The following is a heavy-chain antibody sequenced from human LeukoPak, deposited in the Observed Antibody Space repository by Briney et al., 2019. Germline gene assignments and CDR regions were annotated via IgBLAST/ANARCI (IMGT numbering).Heavy chain of an antibody. Sequence: GGSLRLSCAASGFTFSSYSMNWVRQAPGKGLEWVSSISSSSSYIYYADSVKGRFTISRDNSKNTLCLQMNSLRAEDTAVYYCARSYYEYYYDSSGYYRPYFDYWGQGTLVTVSS. CDR1: GFTFSSYS. J-gene: IGHJ4*02. CDR2: ISSSSSYI. V-gene: IGHV3-21*01. CDR3: ARSYYEYYYDSSGYYRPYFDY. D-gene: IGHD3-22*01.